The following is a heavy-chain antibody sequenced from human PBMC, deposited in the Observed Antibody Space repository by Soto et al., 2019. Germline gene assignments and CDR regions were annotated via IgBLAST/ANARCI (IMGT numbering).Heavy chain of an antibody. CDR1: GFTFSNAW. V-gene: IGHV3-15*07. CDR3: TTDASPDPTVTTGPDY. CDR2: IKSKTDGGTT. J-gene: IGHJ4*02. D-gene: IGHD4-4*01. Sequence: EVQLVESGGGLVKPGGSLRLSCAASGFTFSNAWMNWVRQAPGKGLEWVGRIKSKTDGGTTDYAAPVKGRFTISRDDSTNTLYLQMNSLKTEDTAVYYCTTDASPDPTVTTGPDYWGQGTLVTVSS.